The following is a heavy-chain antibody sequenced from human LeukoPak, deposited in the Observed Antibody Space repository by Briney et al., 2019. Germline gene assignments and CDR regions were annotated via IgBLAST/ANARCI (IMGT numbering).Heavy chain of an antibody. J-gene: IGHJ6*03. CDR3: ARDSKSGPYYMDV. Sequence: SETLSLTCTVSGGSISSSSYYWGWIRQPPGKGLEWIGSIYYSGSTYYNPSLKSRVTISVDTSKNQFSLKLSSVTAADTAVYYCARDSKSGPYYMDVWGKGTTVTISS. D-gene: IGHD3-3*01. V-gene: IGHV4-39*07. CDR1: GGSISSSSYY. CDR2: IYYSGST.